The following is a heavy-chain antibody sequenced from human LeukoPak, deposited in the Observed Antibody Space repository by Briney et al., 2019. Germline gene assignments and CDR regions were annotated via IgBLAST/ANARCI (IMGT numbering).Heavy chain of an antibody. CDR1: GYTLTELS. CDR3: AKWNLFVNGAFDI. Sequence: GASVKVSCRVYGYTLTELSMHWVRQAPGKGLERVGGFDPEDGETIYAQKFPCRVTITEDTSTDTASMELTSLTSEETAVYYCAKWNLFVNGAFDIWGQGTMVTVSS. CDR2: FDPEDGET. V-gene: IGHV1-24*01. D-gene: IGHD2-21*01. J-gene: IGHJ3*02.